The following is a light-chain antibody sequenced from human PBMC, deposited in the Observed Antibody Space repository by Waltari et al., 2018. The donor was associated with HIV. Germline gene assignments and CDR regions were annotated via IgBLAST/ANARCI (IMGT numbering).Light chain of an antibody. CDR2: NNK. J-gene: IGLJ3*02. V-gene: IGLV1-44*01. CDR1: SSNIGRDT. CDR3: ASWDGSRNGWV. Sequence: QSVLTQPPSASGTPGQRVTISCSGGSSNIGRDTVNWYQHLPGTAPKLLIFNNKRSPPGVPDRARGAKSGTAASLAISGRQTEDEADYDCASWDGSRNGWVFGGGTKLTVL.